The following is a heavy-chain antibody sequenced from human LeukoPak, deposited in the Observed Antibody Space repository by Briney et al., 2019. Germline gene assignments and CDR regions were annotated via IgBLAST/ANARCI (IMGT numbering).Heavy chain of an antibody. CDR2: IYYSGST. V-gene: IGHV4-59*01. D-gene: IGHD3-3*01. Sequence: SSETLSLTCTVSGGSISSYYWSWIRQPPGKGLEWSGYIYYSGSTNYNPSLKSRVTISVDTSKNQFSLKLSSVTAADTAVYYCARGLMDYDFWRAYNWFDPWGQGTLVTVSS. CDR1: GGSISSYY. J-gene: IGHJ5*02. CDR3: ARGLMDYDFWRAYNWFDP.